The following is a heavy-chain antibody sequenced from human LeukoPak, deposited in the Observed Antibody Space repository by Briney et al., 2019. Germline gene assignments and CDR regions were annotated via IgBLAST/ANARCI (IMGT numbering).Heavy chain of an antibody. CDR1: GGSFSGYY. V-gene: IGHV4-34*01. CDR3: ARNLIAAAGMASAL. D-gene: IGHD6-13*01. CDR2: INHSGST. J-gene: IGHJ4*02. Sequence: PSETLSLTCAVYGGSFSGYYWSWIRQPPGKGLEWIGEINHSGSTNYNPSLKSRVTISVDTSKNQFSLKLSSVTAADTAVYYCARNLIAAAGMASALWGQGTLVTVSS.